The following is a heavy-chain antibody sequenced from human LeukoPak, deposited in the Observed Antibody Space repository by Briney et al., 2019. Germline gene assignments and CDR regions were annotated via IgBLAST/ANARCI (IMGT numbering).Heavy chain of an antibody. CDR2: ISGSGYST. CDR3: AKDVPVGTMFGRGQDYFDY. Sequence: GGSLRLSCAASGFTFSSYAMSWVRQAAGKGLEWVSIISGSGYSTSYADSVKGRFTISRDNSKNTLYLQMNSLRAEDTALYYCAKDVPVGTMFGRGQDYFDYWGQGTLVTVPS. D-gene: IGHD3-3*01. V-gene: IGHV3-23*01. J-gene: IGHJ4*02. CDR1: GFTFSSYA.